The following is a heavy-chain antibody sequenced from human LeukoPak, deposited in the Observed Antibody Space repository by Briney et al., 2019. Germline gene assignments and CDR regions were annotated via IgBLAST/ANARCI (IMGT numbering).Heavy chain of an antibody. J-gene: IGHJ4*02. CDR3: AKVLRYFDWFDY. Sequence: GGSPRLSCAASGFTFSSYAMSWVRQAPGKGLEWVSAISGSGGSTYYADSVKGRFTISRDNSKNTLYLQMNSLRAEDTAVYYCAKVLRYFDWFDYWGQGTLVTVSS. D-gene: IGHD3-9*01. CDR1: GFTFSSYA. CDR2: ISGSGGST. V-gene: IGHV3-23*01.